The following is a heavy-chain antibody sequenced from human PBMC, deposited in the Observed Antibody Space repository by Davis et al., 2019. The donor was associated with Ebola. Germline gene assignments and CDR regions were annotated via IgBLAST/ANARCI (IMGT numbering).Heavy chain of an antibody. CDR2: INHSGST. J-gene: IGHJ4*02. CDR3: ARHLSAFDY. CDR1: GGSFSGYY. Sequence: MPSETLSLTCAVYGGSFSGYYWSWIRQPPGKGLEWIGEINHSGSTNYNPSLKSRVTISVDTSKNQFSLKLSSVTAADTAVYYCARHLSAFDYWGQGTLVTVSS. V-gene: IGHV4-34*01.